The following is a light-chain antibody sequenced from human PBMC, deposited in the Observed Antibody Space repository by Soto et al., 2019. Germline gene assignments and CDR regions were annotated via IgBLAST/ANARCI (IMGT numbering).Light chain of an antibody. Sequence: QSVLTQPRSVSGSPGQSVTISCTGTSSDVGAYNHVSWYQQHPGIAPKLMIYDVNKRPSGVPDRFSGSTSGNTASLTISGLQAEDEADYYCCSHEGTDTVFFGGGTKLTVL. J-gene: IGLJ2*01. CDR2: DVN. CDR3: CSHEGTDTVF. V-gene: IGLV2-11*01. CDR1: SSDVGAYNH.